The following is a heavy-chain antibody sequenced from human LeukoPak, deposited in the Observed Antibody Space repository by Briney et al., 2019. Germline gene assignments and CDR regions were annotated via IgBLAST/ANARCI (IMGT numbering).Heavy chain of an antibody. D-gene: IGHD3-10*01. Sequence: SETLSLTCAVYGGSFSSYYWSWIRQPAGKGLEWIGRIYTSGSTNYNPSLKSRVTMSVDTSKNQFSLKLSSVTAADTAVYYCARMVPPRNYYGSGSYDYWGQGTLVTVSS. CDR2: IYTSGST. J-gene: IGHJ4*02. CDR3: ARMVPPRNYYGSGSYDY. V-gene: IGHV4-59*10. CDR1: GGSFSSYY.